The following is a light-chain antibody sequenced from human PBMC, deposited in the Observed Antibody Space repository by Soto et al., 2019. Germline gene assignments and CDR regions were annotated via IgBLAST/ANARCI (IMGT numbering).Light chain of an antibody. CDR3: SSYTSSSTPYV. J-gene: IGLJ1*01. V-gene: IGLV2-14*01. CDR1: SSDVGGYSY. CDR2: EVS. Sequence: QSALTQPASVSGSPGQSITISCTGTSSDVGGYSYVSWYQQHPCKAPKLMIYEVSNRPSGVSNRFSGSKSGNTASLTISGLQAEDEADYYCSSYTSSSTPYVFGTGTKLTVL.